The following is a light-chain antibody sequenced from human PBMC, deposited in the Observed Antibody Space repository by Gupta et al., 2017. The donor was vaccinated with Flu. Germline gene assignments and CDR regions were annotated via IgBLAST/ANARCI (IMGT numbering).Light chain of an antibody. J-gene: IGKJ1*01. CDR2: LGS. Sequence: DIVMSQSPLSLPVTPGEPASISCRSSQSLLHSNGYNYLDWYRQKPGQSPQLLIYLGSNRAPGVPDRFSGSGSGTYFTLKISIVEAEDVVVYYCKQALQTPRTFGQGTKVEIK. CDR1: QSLLHSNGYNY. CDR3: KQALQTPRT. V-gene: IGKV2-28*01.